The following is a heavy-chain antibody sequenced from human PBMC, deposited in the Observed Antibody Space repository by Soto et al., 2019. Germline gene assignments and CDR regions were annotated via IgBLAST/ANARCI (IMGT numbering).Heavy chain of an antibody. D-gene: IGHD2-2*01. CDR2: ISGSGGDT. CDR3: AKARGSSTPAPGSY. V-gene: IGHV3-23*01. CDR1: GFTFSSYA. Sequence: PGGSLSLSCAASGFTFSSYAMSWVRQAPGKGLEWVSVISGSGGDTYYADSVKGRFAISRDNSKNTLSLQMNSLRAEDTAVYYCAKARGSSTPAPGSYWGQGTLVTVSS. J-gene: IGHJ1*01.